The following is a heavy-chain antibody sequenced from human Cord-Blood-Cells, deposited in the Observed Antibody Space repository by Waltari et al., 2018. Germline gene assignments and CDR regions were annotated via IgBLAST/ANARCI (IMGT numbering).Heavy chain of an antibody. CDR2: IYSGGST. V-gene: IGHV3-53*01. D-gene: IGHD6-13*01. J-gene: IGHJ4*02. Sequence: EVQLVESGGGLIQPGGSLRLSCAASGFTVSSNYMSWVRQAPGKGLGWVSVIYSGGSTNYADSVKGRFTISRDNSKNTLYLQMNSLRAEDTAVYYCACSSSWYRGPFDYWGQGTLVTVSS. CDR1: GFTVSSNY. CDR3: ACSSSWYRGPFDY.